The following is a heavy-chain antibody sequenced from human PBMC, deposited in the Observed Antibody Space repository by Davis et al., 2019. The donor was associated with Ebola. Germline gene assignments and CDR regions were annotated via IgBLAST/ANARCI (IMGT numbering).Heavy chain of an antibody. D-gene: IGHD2-2*01. Sequence: GESLKISCAASGFTFSSYWMHWVRQAPGKGLVWVSRINSDGSSTSYADSVKGRFTISRDNAKNTLYLQMNSLRAEDTAVYYCARGEYCSSTSCRTSYYYYGMDVWGQGTTVTVSS. J-gene: IGHJ6*02. V-gene: IGHV3-74*01. CDR2: INSDGSST. CDR3: ARGEYCSSTSCRTSYYYYGMDV. CDR1: GFTFSSYW.